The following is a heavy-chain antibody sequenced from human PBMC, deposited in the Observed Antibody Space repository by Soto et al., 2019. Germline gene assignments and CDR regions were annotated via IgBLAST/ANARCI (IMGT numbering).Heavy chain of an antibody. CDR1: GYTFHNYN. J-gene: IGHJ4*01. CDR3: ARKFYYDSSSYFGYYFDY. D-gene: IGHD3-22*01. V-gene: IGHV1-18*01. Sequence: ASVKVSCKASGYTFHNYNINWVRQAPGQGLEWMGWISSYNGNTDYAQKFQGRVTMTTDTSTSTAYMELRSLRSDDTAVYYCARKFYYDSSSYFGYYFDYWG. CDR2: ISSYNGNT.